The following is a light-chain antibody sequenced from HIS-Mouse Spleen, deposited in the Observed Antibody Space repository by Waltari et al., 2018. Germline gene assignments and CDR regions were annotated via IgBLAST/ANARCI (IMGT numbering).Light chain of an antibody. Sequence: DIQLTQSPSFLSASVGDRVTITCRASQGISSYLAWYQQKPGKAPKLLIYAASTLQSGVPSRFSGSGSGTEFPLTIRSLQPEDFATYYCQQLNSYPPTFGQGTKVEIK. CDR1: QGISSY. V-gene: IGKV1-9*01. CDR3: QQLNSYPPT. CDR2: AAS. J-gene: IGKJ1*01.